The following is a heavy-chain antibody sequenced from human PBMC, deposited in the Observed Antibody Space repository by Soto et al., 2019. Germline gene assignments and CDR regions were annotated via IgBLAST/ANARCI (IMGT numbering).Heavy chain of an antibody. CDR2: INAGNGNT. J-gene: IGHJ4*02. D-gene: IGHD6-19*01. CDR3: ARRESYSSGRDNY. Sequence: QVQLVQSGAEEKKPGASVKVSCKASGYTFTKYAMHWVRQAPGQRLEWMGWINAGNGNTEYSQKFQGRVTITRDTSGSRAYMEQSSLRSEDTAVYYCARRESYSSGRDNYWGQGTLGTVSS. V-gene: IGHV1-3*05. CDR1: GYTFTKYA.